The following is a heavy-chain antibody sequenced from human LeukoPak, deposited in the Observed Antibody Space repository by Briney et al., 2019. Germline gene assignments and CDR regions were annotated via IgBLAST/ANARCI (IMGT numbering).Heavy chain of an antibody. Sequence: SETLSLTCTVSGGSISSYYWSWIRQPPGKGLEWIGHIYYSGSTNYNPSLKSRVTISVDTSKSQFSLKLSSVTAADTAVYYCARNTQYSNSPHFDYWGQGTLVTVSS. CDR2: IYYSGST. CDR3: ARNTQYSNSPHFDY. V-gene: IGHV4-59*08. D-gene: IGHD4-11*01. CDR1: GGSISSYY. J-gene: IGHJ4*02.